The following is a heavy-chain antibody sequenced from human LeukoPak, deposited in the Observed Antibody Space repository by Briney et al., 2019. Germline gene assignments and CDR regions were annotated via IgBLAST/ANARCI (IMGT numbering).Heavy chain of an antibody. CDR3: TRAITYFYGSVTYDWFDS. CDR2: IKSDGST. J-gene: IGHJ5*01. CDR1: GFTFSSYW. V-gene: IGHV3-74*01. Sequence: GGSLRLSCAASGFTFSSYWMHWVRQTPGKGLMWVARIKSDGSTIYADSVQGRFTISRDNAKNTVYLQMNSLRVDDTAIYYCTRAITYFYGSVTYDWFDSWGQGTRVTVSS. D-gene: IGHD3-10*01.